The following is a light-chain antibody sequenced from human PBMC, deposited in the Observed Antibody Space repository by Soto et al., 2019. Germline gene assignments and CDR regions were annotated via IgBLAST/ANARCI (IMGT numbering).Light chain of an antibody. CDR3: AAWDGSLSALV. CDR2: TND. CDR1: NSNIGNNP. Sequence: QSVLTQPPSVSGTPGQGVSISCSGSNSNIGNNPVNWYQQLPGLAPKLLIHTNDQRPSGVPDRFSGSKSGTSGSLAISGLQSEDEADYYCAAWDGSLSALVFGGGTKLTVL. J-gene: IGLJ2*01. V-gene: IGLV1-44*01.